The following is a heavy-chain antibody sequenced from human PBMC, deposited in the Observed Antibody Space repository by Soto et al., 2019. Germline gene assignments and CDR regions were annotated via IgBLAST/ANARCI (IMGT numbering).Heavy chain of an antibody. J-gene: IGHJ4*02. CDR2: ISYDGSNK. Sequence: GGSLRLSCAASGFTFSSYGMHWVRQAPGKGLEWVAVISYDGSNKYYADSVKGRFTISRDNSKNTLYLQMNSLRAEDTAVYYCATHPGTHDYWGQGTLVTVSS. V-gene: IGHV3-30*03. CDR1: GFTFSSYG. D-gene: IGHD6-13*01. CDR3: ATHPGTHDY.